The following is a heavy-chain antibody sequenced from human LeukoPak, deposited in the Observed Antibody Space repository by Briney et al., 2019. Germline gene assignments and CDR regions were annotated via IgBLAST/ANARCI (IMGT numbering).Heavy chain of an antibody. CDR2: VNPNTGRS. J-gene: IGHJ4*02. CDR1: RYTFTSYD. D-gene: IGHD2-8*01. CDR3: ARLSQTPDYYTNGGYYYLGY. Sequence: GASVKVSCKASRYTFTSYDINWVREAAGQGLEWMGWVNPNTGRSGYAQKFQGRVTMTRDTSISTAYMELSSLRSEDTAVYYCARLSQTPDYYTNGGYYYLGYWGQGTPVTVSS. V-gene: IGHV1-8*01.